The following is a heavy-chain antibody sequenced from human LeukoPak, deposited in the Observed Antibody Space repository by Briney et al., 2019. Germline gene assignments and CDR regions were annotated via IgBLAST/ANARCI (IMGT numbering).Heavy chain of an antibody. CDR3: AKLQSGEARFLEWLSLGSFDY. J-gene: IGHJ4*02. CDR1: GFTFSSYG. V-gene: IGHV3-30*18. Sequence: GRSLRLSCAASGFTFSSYGMHWVRQAPGKGLEWVAVISYDGSNKYYADSVKGRFTISRDNSKNTLYLQMNSLRAEDTAVYYCAKLQSGEARFLEWLSLGSFDYWGQGTLVTVSS. CDR2: ISYDGSNK. D-gene: IGHD3-3*01.